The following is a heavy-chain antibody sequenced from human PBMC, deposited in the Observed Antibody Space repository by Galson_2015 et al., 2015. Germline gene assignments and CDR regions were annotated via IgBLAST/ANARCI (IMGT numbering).Heavy chain of an antibody. CDR2: INSDGSDT. CDR3: ARVRQTDGLLDY. D-gene: IGHD2-15*01. CDR1: GFTFSSYW. Sequence: SLRLSCAVSGFTFSSYWMHWVRHAPGKRLVWVSRINSDGSDTTYADSVKGRFTISRDNAKNTLFLQMNGLRAEDTAVYYCARVRQTDGLLDYWGQGTLVTVSS. J-gene: IGHJ4*02. V-gene: IGHV3-74*01.